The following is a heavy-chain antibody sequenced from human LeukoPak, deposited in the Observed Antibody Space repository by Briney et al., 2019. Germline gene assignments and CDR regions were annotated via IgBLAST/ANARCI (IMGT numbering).Heavy chain of an antibody. CDR3: ARVEYGFWSGSPYYFDY. CDR2: IYTSGST. CDR1: GGSISSGSYY. J-gene: IGHJ4*02. D-gene: IGHD3-3*01. Sequence: PSETLSLTCTVSGGSISSGSYYWSWIRQPAGKGLEWIGRIYTSGSTNYNPSLKSRVTISVDTSKNQFSLKLSSVTAADTAVYYCARVEYGFWSGSPYYFDYWGQGTLVTVSS. V-gene: IGHV4-61*02.